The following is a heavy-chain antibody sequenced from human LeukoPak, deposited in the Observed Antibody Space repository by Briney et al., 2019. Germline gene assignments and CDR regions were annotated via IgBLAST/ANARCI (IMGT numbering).Heavy chain of an antibody. CDR3: ARVFGWGSPGAIDI. V-gene: IGHV1-2*02. CDR1: GYTFTGYY. J-gene: IGHJ3*02. Sequence: ASVKVSCKASGYTFTGYYMHWVRQAPGQGLEWMGWINPNSGGTNYAQKFQGRVTMTRDTSISTAYMELSRLRSDDTAVYYCARVFGWGSPGAIDIWGQGTMVTVSS. CDR2: INPNSGGT. D-gene: IGHD3-16*01.